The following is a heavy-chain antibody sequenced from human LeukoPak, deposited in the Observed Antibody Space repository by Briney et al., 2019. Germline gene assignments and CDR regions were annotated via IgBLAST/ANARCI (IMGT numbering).Heavy chain of an antibody. CDR1: GGSITNSGYY. J-gene: IGHJ4*02. Sequence: PSETLSLTCTVSGGSITNSGYYWGWVRQPPGKGLEWIASIYYTGSTCYNPSLKSRVTISLDASKKQFSLNLSSVTAADTAVYYCGKVTASGFFDYWGQGTLVTVSS. D-gene: IGHD2-21*02. V-gene: IGHV4-39*07. CDR3: GKVTASGFFDY. CDR2: IYYTGST.